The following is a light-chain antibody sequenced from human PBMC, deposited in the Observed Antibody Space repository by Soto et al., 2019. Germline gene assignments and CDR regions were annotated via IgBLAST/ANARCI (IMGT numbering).Light chain of an antibody. CDR3: QQYKSWPPT. J-gene: IGKJ1*01. Sequence: ETVMTQSPATLSKSPGERATLSCRAGPSASSDLAWYQHKPGQPPRLLIYETSTRATGVPARFSGIGSGTEFTLTISGLQSEDFAVYFCQQYKSWPPTFGQGTTVEIK. CDR1: PSASSD. V-gene: IGKV3-15*01. CDR2: ETS.